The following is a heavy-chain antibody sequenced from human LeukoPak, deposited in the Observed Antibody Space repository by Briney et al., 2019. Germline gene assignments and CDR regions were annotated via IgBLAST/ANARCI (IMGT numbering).Heavy chain of an antibody. D-gene: IGHD6-19*01. J-gene: IGHJ6*03. CDR2: ISSSSNYI. CDR3: ARAVAQSPYYYYMDV. CDR1: GFTFSSYS. Sequence: GGSLRLSCAASGFTFSSYSMNWVRQAPGKGLEWVSSISSSSNYINYVDSVKGRFTISRDNAKNSLYLQMNSLRAEDTAVYYCARAVAQSPYYYYMDVWGKGTTVTVSS. V-gene: IGHV3-21*01.